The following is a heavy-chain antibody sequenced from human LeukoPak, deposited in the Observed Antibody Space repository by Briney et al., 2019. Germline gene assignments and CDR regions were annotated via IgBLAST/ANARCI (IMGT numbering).Heavy chain of an antibody. D-gene: IGHD6-19*01. J-gene: IGHJ4*02. V-gene: IGHV3-7*03. CDR2: IRYDGNEK. Sequence: PGGSLRLSCGASGFTFSSHWMSWVRQTPGKGLEWVANIRYDGNEKLFVDSVKGRFTISRDNARNSLYLQMNSLRAEDTAVYYCAKGRSSGWSSSFDYWGQGTLVTVSS. CDR3: AKGRSSGWSSSFDY. CDR1: GFTFSSHW.